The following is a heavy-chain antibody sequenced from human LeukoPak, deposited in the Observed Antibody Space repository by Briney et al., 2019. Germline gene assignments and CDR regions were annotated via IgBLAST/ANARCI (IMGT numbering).Heavy chain of an antibody. CDR1: GGSISSYY. J-gene: IGHJ5*02. CDR3: ARGWSVVPAAIRGSGWFDP. Sequence: SETLSLTCTVSGGSISSYYWSWIRQPPGKGLEWLGYIYYSGSTNYNPSLKSRVTISVDTSKNQFSLKLSSVTAADTAVYYCARGWSVVPAAIRGSGWFDPWGQGTLVTVSS. V-gene: IGHV4-59*01. CDR2: IYYSGST. D-gene: IGHD2-2*01.